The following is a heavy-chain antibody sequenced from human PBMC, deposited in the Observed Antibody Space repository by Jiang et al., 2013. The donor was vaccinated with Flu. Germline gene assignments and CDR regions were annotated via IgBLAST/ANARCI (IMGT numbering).Heavy chain of an antibody. CDR2: ISYDGGDIE. D-gene: IGHD5-12*01. Sequence: YTMHWVGQASRQGAWSGWRFISYDGGDIEYYADSVKGRFTISRDNSKDTLYLQMSSLRADDTAAYYCARGFSGFDSAPGFDYWGQGT. J-gene: IGHJ4*02. V-gene: IGHV3-30*04. CDR1: YT. CDR3: ARGFSGFDSAPGFDY.